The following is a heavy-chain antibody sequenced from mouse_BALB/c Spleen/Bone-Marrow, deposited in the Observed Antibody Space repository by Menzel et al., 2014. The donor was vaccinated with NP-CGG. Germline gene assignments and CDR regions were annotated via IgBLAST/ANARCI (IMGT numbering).Heavy chain of an antibody. V-gene: IGHV1-31*01. CDR1: GYSFAGYT. CDR2: INPYNGGS. CDR3: AREGYGSSYGFAY. Sequence: EVHLVESGPELVKPGASMKISCKASGYSFAGYTMNWVKQSHGKNLEWIGLINPYNGGSSYNQKFKGKATLTVDKSSSTAYMELLSLTSEDSAVYYCAREGYGSSYGFAYWGQGTLVTVSA. D-gene: IGHD1-1*01. J-gene: IGHJ3*01.